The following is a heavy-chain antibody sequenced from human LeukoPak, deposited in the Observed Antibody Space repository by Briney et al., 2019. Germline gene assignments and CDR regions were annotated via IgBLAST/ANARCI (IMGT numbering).Heavy chain of an antibody. CDR3: AREVWGPEY. D-gene: IGHD1-14*01. CDR2: ISSRGSGHI. CDR1: GFTFSDYY. J-gene: IGHJ4*02. Sequence: GGSLRLSCAASGFTFSDYYMSWIRQPPGKGLEWVSYISSRGSGHIYYADSAKGRFTISRDNARNSLYLQMNSLRAEDTAVYYCAREVWGPEYWGQGTLVTVSS. V-gene: IGHV3-11*04.